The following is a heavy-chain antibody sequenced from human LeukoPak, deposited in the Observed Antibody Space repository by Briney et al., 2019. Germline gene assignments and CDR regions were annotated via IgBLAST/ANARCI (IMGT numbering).Heavy chain of an antibody. CDR1: GGSISSYY. CDR3: ARDRPLAGNWFDP. J-gene: IGHJ5*02. CDR2: IYYSGST. D-gene: IGHD6-6*01. V-gene: IGHV4-59*12. Sequence: SETLSLTCTVSGGSISSYYWSWIRQPPGKGLEWIGYIYYSGSTNYNPSLKSRVTISVDTSKNQFSLKLNSVTPEDTAVYYCARDRPLAGNWFDPWGQGTLVTVSS.